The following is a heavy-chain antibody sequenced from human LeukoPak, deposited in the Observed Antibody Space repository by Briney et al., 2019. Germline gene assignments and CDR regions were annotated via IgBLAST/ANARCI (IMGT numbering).Heavy chain of an antibody. D-gene: IGHD3-10*01. V-gene: IGHV1-46*01. CDR3: ARLITMVRGVITEDDY. CDR2: INPSGGST. J-gene: IGHJ4*02. CDR1: GYTFTSDY. Sequence: ASVKVSCKASGYTFTSDYMNWVRQAPGQGLEWMGIINPSGGSTSYAQKFQGRVTMTRDTSTSTVYMELSSLRSEDTAVYYCARLITMVRGVITEDDYWGQGTLVTVSS.